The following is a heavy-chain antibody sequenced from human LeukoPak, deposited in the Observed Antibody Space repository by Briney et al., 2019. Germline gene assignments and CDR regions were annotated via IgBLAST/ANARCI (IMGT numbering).Heavy chain of an antibody. J-gene: IGHJ5*02. D-gene: IGHD6-19*01. Sequence: SETLSLTCTVSGGSINSYYWSWIRQPPGKGLEWIGYISYSGSTNYNPSLKSRVTISVDTSKNQFSLKLSSVTAADTAVYYCARGLAGSRWFDPWGQGTLVTVSS. CDR3: ARGLAGSRWFDP. CDR2: ISYSGST. CDR1: GGSINSYY. V-gene: IGHV4-59*01.